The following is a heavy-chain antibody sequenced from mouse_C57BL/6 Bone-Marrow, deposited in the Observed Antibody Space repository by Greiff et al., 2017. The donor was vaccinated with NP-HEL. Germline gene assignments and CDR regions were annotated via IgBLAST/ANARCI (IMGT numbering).Heavy chain of an antibody. J-gene: IGHJ3*01. V-gene: IGHV1-80*01. Sequence: QVQLKESGAELVKPGASVKISCKASGYAFSSYWMNWVKQRPGKGLEWIGQIYPGDGDTNYNGKFKGKATLTADKSSSTAYMQLSSLTSEDSAVYFCARWRYSLPWFAYWGQGTLVTVSA. CDR1: GYAFSSYW. CDR2: IYPGDGDT. CDR3: ARWRYSLPWFAY. D-gene: IGHD2-12*01.